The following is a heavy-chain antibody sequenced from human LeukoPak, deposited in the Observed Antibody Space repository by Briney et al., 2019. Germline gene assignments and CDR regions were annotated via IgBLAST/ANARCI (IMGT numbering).Heavy chain of an antibody. CDR3: ARDYCSGGSCYLVLDP. D-gene: IGHD2-15*01. V-gene: IGHV1-18*01. Sequence: ASVKVSCKASGYTFTSYGISWVRQAPGQGLGWMGWINAYNGNTNYAQKLQGRVTMTTDTSTSTAYMELRSLRSDDTAVYYCARDYCSGGSCYLVLDPWGQGTLVTVSS. CDR1: GYTFTSYG. J-gene: IGHJ5*02. CDR2: INAYNGNT.